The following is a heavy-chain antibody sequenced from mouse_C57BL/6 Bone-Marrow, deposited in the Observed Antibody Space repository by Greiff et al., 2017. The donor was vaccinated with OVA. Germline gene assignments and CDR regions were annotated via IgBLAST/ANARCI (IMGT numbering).Heavy chain of an antibody. CDR3: ARLRCIAWFAY. CDR1: GYTFTSYW. D-gene: IGHD1-1*01. V-gene: IGHV1-69*01. CDR2: IDPSDSYT. Sequence: VQLQQPGAELVMPGASVKLSCKASGYTFTSYWMHWVKQRPGQGLEWIGEIDPSDSYTNYNQKFKGKSTLTVDKSSSTAYMQLSSLTSEDSAVYYGARLRCIAWFAYWGQGTLVTVSA. J-gene: IGHJ3*01.